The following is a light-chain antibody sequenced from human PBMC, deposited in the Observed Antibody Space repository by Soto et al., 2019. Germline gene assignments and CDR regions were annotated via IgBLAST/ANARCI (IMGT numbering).Light chain of an antibody. Sequence: DIQMTQSPSTLSASVGDRVTITCRASQSISTWLAWYQHKPGKAPKLLIYQASNLEGGVPSRCSGSGSGTEFTLTISSLQPDDFATYYCQQDSINSRTFGQGTKVETK. CDR1: QSISTW. V-gene: IGKV1-5*03. CDR2: QAS. CDR3: QQDSINSRT. J-gene: IGKJ2*02.